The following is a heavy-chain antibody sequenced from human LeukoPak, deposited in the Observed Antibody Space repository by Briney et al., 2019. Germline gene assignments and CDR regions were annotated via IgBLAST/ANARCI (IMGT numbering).Heavy chain of an antibody. V-gene: IGHV1-2*02. CDR1: GYTFTGYY. J-gene: IGHJ3*02. CDR2: INPNSGGT. CDR3: ARAPDYGDHLSAFDI. D-gene: IGHD4-17*01. Sequence: ASVKVSCKASGYTFTGYYMHWVRQAPGQGLEWMEWINPNSGGTNYTQKFQGRVTMTRDTSISKAYMELSRLRSDDTAVYYCARAPDYGDHLSAFDIWGQGTMVTVSS.